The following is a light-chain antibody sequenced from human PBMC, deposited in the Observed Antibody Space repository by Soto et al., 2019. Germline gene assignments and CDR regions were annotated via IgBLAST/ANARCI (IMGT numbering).Light chain of an antibody. CDR1: QSISSW. J-gene: IGKJ1*01. V-gene: IGKV1-5*03. CDR3: QQYNSYSWT. Sequence: MTQSTSTLSAKVIDRVTITCLASQSISSWLAWYQQKPGKAPKLLIYKASSLESGVPSRFSGSGSGTEFTLTISSLQPDDFATYYCQQYNSYSWTFGQGTKV. CDR2: KAS.